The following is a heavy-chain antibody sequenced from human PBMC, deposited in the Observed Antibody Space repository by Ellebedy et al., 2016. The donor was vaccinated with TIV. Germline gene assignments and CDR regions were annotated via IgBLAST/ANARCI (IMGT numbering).Heavy chain of an antibody. CDR2: FDPEDGET. V-gene: IGHV1-24*01. J-gene: IGHJ5*02. CDR1: GYTFTSYY. Sequence: ASVKVSCXTSGYTFTSYYMHWVRQAPGKGLEWMGGFDPEDGETIYAQKFQGRVTMTEDTSTDTAYMELSSLRSEDTAVYYCATGSGWFDPWGQGTLVTVSS. CDR3: ATGSGWFDP.